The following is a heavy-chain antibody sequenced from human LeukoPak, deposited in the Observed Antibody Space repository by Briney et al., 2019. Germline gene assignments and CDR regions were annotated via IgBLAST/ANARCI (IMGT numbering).Heavy chain of an antibody. CDR1: GFTFSSYS. CDR2: ISSSSSYI. J-gene: IGHJ5*02. D-gene: IGHD2-2*01. V-gene: IGHV3-21*01. Sequence: GGSLRLSCAAPGFTFSSYSMNWVRQAPGKGLEWVSSISSSSSYIYYADSVKGRFTISRDNAKNSLYLQMNSLRAEDTAVYYCARGLYCSSTSCYFVVGWFDPWGQGTLVTVSS. CDR3: ARGLYCSSTSCYFVVGWFDP.